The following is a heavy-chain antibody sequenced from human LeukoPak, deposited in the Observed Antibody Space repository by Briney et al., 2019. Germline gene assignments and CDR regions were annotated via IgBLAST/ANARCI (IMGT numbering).Heavy chain of an antibody. CDR1: GYTFTSYG. D-gene: IGHD2-21*02. V-gene: IGHV1-18*01. Sequence: AAVKVFCKASGYTFTSYGISWVRQAPGQGLEWMGWISAYNGNTNYAQKLQGRVTMTTDTSTSTAYMELRSLRSDDTAVYYCARGYAVTVHYYYYGMDVWGQGTTVTVSS. CDR3: ARGYAVTVHYYYYGMDV. J-gene: IGHJ6*02. CDR2: ISAYNGNT.